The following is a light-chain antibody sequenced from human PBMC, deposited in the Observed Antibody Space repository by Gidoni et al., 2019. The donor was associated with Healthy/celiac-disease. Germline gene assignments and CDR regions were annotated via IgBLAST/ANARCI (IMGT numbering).Light chain of an antibody. J-gene: IGLJ2*01. CDR2: QDS. CDR3: QAWDSSTVV. V-gene: IGLV3-1*01. Sequence: SYQLTQPLSVSVSPGQTASITCSGEKLGDKYACWYQQKPGQSPVLVIYQDSKRPSGIPNRFSGSNSGNTATLTISGTQAMDEADYYCQAWDSSTVVFGGGTKLTVL. CDR1: KLGDKY.